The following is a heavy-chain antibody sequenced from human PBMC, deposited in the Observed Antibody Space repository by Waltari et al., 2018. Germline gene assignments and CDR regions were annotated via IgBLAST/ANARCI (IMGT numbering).Heavy chain of an antibody. CDR1: GFTFSSYG. Sequence: QVQLVESGGGVVQPGRSLRLSCAASGFTFSSYGMHWVRQAPGKGLEGGALISYDGNHKFYADSVKGRFTISRDNSQNTLYLQMDSLRTDDAAVYYCARDRDYFDYWGQGTLVTVSS. CDR3: ARDRDYFDY. CDR2: ISYDGNHK. J-gene: IGHJ4*02. V-gene: IGHV3-30*04.